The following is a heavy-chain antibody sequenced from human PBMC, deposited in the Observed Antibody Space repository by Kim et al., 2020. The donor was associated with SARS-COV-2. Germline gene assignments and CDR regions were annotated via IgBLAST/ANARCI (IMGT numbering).Heavy chain of an antibody. CDR2: ISDSSSTT. D-gene: IGHD1-7*01. Sequence: GGSLRLSCATSGFTLSLYSMNWVRQAPGKGLEWVSHISDSSSTTKYADSVKGRFTISRDNTKNSLYLQINSLRAEDTAVYYCVRENYWAFVIWGQGTMVT. CDR1: GFTLSLYS. CDR3: VRENYWAFVI. V-gene: IGHV3-48*04. J-gene: IGHJ3*02.